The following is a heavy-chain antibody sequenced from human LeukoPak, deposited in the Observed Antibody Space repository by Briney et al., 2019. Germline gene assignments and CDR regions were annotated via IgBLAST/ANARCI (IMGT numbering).Heavy chain of an antibody. CDR2: IYTTGST. J-gene: IGHJ4*02. V-gene: IGHV4-4*09. CDR1: GSSIGTYS. Sequence: SETLSLTCTVPGSSIGTYSWSWIRQPPGKGLEWVGYIYTTGSTHYNPSLKSRVTMSLDTSKNQFSLRLSSVTATDTAVYYCARVSRDSGNYYTFLDYWGQGTLVTVSS. CDR3: ARVSRDSGNYYTFLDY. D-gene: IGHD1-26*01.